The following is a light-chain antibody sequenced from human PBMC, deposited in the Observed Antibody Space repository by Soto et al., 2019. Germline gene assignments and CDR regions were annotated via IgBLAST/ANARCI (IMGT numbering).Light chain of an antibody. Sequence: EIVLTQSPGTLSLSPGERATLSCRANQSLRNNYVAWYQQKPGQSPRLLIYGASSRATGIPDRFSGSGSGTDFSLTITRLEPEDFAVYYCQHYGGSWEFGQGTKVDFK. J-gene: IGKJ1*01. V-gene: IGKV3-20*01. CDR3: QHYGGSWE. CDR1: QSLRNNY. CDR2: GAS.